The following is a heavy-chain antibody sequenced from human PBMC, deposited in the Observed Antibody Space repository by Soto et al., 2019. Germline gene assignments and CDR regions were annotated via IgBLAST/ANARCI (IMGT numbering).Heavy chain of an antibody. D-gene: IGHD1-1*01. V-gene: IGHV3-7*02. Sequence: GGSLRLSCEASGFTFSTYWMSWVRQAPGKGLEWVANIKHDGSDKYYLDSVKGRFTISRDNAKNSLFLQMNSLRAEDTAVYYCASGRDGYNCGSDHWGQGAQVTVSS. J-gene: IGHJ4*02. CDR3: ASGRDGYNCGSDH. CDR1: GFTFSTYW. CDR2: IKHDGSDK.